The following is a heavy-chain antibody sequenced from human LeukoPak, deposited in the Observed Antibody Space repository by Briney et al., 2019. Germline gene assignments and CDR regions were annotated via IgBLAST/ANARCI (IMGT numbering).Heavy chain of an antibody. Sequence: SETLSLTCTVSGGPLSSGDYYWSWIRQPPGKGLERLGYIYYSGSTYYNPSLKSRLTISVDTSKNQYALRLSSVTAADTAVYYCAREGVVGATTPFDYWGQGTLVTVSS. V-gene: IGHV4-30-4*08. J-gene: IGHJ4*02. CDR3: AREGVVGATTPFDY. CDR1: GGPLSSGDYY. D-gene: IGHD1-26*01. CDR2: IYYSGST.